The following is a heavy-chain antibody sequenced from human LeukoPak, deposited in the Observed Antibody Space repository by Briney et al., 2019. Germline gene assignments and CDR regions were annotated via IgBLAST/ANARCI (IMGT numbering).Heavy chain of an antibody. J-gene: IGHJ4*02. CDR3: TTLTVASNFDF. D-gene: IGHD6-19*01. V-gene: IGHV3-48*03. CDR1: GFSFSDEI. Sequence: GGSLRLSCAASGFSFSDEIHWVRQAPGKGLEWISDISSSGSTTYYADSVKGRFTISRDNAKNSLYLQMNSLRAEDTAVYCCTTLTVASNFDFWGQGTLVTVSS. CDR2: ISSSGSTT.